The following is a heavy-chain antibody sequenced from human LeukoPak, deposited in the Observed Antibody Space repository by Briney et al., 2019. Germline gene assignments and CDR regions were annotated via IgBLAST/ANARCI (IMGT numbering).Heavy chain of an antibody. CDR2: INPNSGGT. Sequence: GASVEVSCKPSEYPFTGYYMHWVRQAPGQGLEWMGWINPNSGGTNYAQKFQGRVTMTRDTSISTAYMELSRLRSDDTAVYYCARGPQGSSWTYYYYGIDVWGQGTTGTVSS. CDR3: ARGPQGSSWTYYYYGIDV. J-gene: IGHJ6*02. D-gene: IGHD6-13*01. CDR1: EYPFTGYY. V-gene: IGHV1-2*02.